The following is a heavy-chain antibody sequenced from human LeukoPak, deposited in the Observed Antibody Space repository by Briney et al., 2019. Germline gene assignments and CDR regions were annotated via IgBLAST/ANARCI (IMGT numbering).Heavy chain of an antibody. V-gene: IGHV3-7*01. D-gene: IGHD5-18*01. J-gene: IGHJ4*02. CDR1: GLTFSSSW. CDR2: INPDGNKK. CDR3: ARDLAYSRLDY. Sequence: GRSLRLSCAVSGLTFSSSWRDWVRQAPGKGPEWVASINPDGNKKYSADSVKGRFTISRDNAENSLHLQMNSLRVEDTAFYYCARDLAYSRLDYWGQGMLVTVSS.